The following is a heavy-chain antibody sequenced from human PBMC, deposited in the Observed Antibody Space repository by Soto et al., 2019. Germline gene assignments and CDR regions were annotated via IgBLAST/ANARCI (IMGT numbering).Heavy chain of an antibody. CDR1: GLPFINYA. CDR2: IGGGDGST. J-gene: IGHJ4*02. D-gene: IGHD6-13*01. Sequence: HPGGSLRLSCEASGLPFINYAMSWVRQAPGKGLEWVSTIGGGDGSTYYADSVKGRFTISRDNSNSALYLQMNSLRVGDTAIYYCAKGILVKPPGTRTFDIWGQGTQVTVSS. CDR3: AKGILVKPPGTRTFDI. V-gene: IGHV3-23*01.